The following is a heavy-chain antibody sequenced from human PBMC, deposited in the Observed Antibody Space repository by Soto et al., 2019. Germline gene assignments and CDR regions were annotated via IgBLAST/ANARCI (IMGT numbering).Heavy chain of an antibody. Sequence: QVQLVQSGAEEKKPGASVKVSCKASGYTFTSYAMHLVRQAPGQRLEWMGWINAGNGNTKYSQKFQGRVTITRDTSASTAYMELSSLRSEDTAVYYCAGSIGVVTALDYWGQGTLVTVSS. CDR2: INAGNGNT. D-gene: IGHD2-21*02. CDR1: GYTFTSYA. CDR3: AGSIGVVTALDY. J-gene: IGHJ4*02. V-gene: IGHV1-3*05.